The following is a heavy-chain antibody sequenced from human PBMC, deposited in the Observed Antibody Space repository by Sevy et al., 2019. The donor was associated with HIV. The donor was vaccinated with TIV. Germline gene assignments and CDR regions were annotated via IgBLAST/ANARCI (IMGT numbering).Heavy chain of an antibody. J-gene: IGHJ6*02. CDR2: LDTGYGNT. CDR1: GYRFTSQA. D-gene: IGHD3-10*01. CDR3: ARDRHYGTRYYDYYGMDV. Sequence: ASVKVSCKASGYRFTSQAIHWVRQAPGQRPEYMGWLDTGYGNTKYSQKFQGRVAISRDTSASTAFLELSSLSSGDTAVYFCARDRHYGTRYYDYYGMDVWGQGTTVTVSS. V-gene: IGHV1-3*04.